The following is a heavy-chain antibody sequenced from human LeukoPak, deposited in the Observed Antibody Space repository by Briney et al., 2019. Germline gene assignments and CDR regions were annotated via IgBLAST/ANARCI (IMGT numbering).Heavy chain of an antibody. Sequence: SETLSLTCTVSGGSISSSSYYWGWIRQPAGKGLEWIGRIYTSGSTNYNPSLKSRVTMSVDTSKNQFSLKLSSVTAADTAVYYCARDSNDPGRPFDYWGQGTLVTVPS. J-gene: IGHJ4*02. D-gene: IGHD1-26*01. CDR1: GGSISSSSYY. CDR3: ARDSNDPGRPFDY. CDR2: IYTSGST. V-gene: IGHV4-61*02.